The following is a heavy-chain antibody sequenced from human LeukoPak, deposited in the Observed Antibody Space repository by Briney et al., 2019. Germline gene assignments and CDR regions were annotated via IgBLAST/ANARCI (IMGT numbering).Heavy chain of an antibody. CDR2: INHSGST. V-gene: IGHV4-34*01. Sequence: SETLSLTCAVYGGSFSGYYWSWIRQPPGKGLEWIGEINHSGSTNYNPTLKSRVTISVDTSKNQFSLKLSSVTAADTAVYYCARTRGLRSSSSIDYWGQGTLVTVSS. D-gene: IGHD6-6*01. J-gene: IGHJ4*02. CDR3: ARTRGLRSSSSIDY. CDR1: GGSFSGYY.